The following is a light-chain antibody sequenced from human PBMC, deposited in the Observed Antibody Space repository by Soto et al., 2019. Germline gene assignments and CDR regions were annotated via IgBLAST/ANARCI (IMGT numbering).Light chain of an antibody. CDR1: SNDVGGSNY. V-gene: IGLV2-8*01. J-gene: IGLJ1*01. CDR2: EVS. CDR3: SSYAVNYIGYV. Sequence: QSALTQPPSASGSPGQSVTISCTGTSNDVGGSNYVSWYQLHPGKAPKLMIFEVSNRPSGVPDRFSGSKSGNTASLTVSGLQAEDEADYYCSSYAVNYIGYVFGTGTKVTVL.